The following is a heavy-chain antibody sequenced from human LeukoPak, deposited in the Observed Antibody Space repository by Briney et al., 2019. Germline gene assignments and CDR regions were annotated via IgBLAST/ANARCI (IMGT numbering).Heavy chain of an antibody. J-gene: IGHJ4*02. D-gene: IGHD3-10*01. V-gene: IGHV4-59*08. CDR3: ARPHPLYGAGSFAF. Sequence: SETLSLTRSVSGGSIRSYFWSWIRQAPGKGLEWIGHIYHSGNTNYNPSLKSRVTMSIDTSNSQLSLKLSSVTAADTAVYYCARPHPLYGAGSFAFWGQGNLVIVSS. CDR1: GGSIRSYF. CDR2: IYHSGNT.